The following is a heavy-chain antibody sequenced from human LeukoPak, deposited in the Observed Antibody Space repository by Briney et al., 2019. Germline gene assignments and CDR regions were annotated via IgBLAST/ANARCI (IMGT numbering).Heavy chain of an antibody. V-gene: IGHV3-74*01. J-gene: IGHJ4*02. CDR2: INSDGSST. CDR3: ARAYDSSGFPLDY. CDR1: GFTFSSYW. Sequence: GGSLRLSCAASGFTFSSYWMHWVRQAPGKGLVWVSRINSDGSSTSYADSVKGRFTISRDNSKNTLYLQMNSLRAEDTAVYYCARAYDSSGFPLDYWGQGTLVTVSS. D-gene: IGHD3-22*01.